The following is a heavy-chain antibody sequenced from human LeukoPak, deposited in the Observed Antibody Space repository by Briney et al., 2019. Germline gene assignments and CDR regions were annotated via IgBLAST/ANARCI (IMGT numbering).Heavy chain of an antibody. D-gene: IGHD2-15*01. CDR2: INHSGSS. V-gene: IGHV4-34*01. CDR3: ARVAAKTVDY. J-gene: IGHJ4*02. Sequence: SETLSLTCAVYGGSFSDYYWSWIRQPPGKGLEWIGEINHSGSSNYNPSLKSRVTISVDTSKNHFSLKLNSVTAADTAVYYCARVAAKTVDYWGQGTLVTVSS. CDR1: GGSFSDYY.